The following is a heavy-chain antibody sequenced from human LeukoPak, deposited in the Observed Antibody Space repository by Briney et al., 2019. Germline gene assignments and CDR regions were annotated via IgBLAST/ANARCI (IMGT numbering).Heavy chain of an antibody. CDR2: INPNSGDT. CDR3: ARGRVGVGGNGWEN. D-gene: IGHD6-19*01. V-gene: IGHV1-2*02. CDR1: GYTFTGYY. J-gene: IGHJ4*02. Sequence: ASVKVSCKASGYTFTGYYMHWVRQAPGQGLEWMGWINPNSGDTNYAQKFQGRVTMTRDTSINTAYMELSRLRSDDTAVYYCARGRVGVGGNGWENWGQGTLVTVSS.